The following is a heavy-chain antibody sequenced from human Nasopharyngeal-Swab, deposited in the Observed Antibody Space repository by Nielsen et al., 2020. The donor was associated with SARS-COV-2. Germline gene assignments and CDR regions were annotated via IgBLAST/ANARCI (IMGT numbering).Heavy chain of an antibody. CDR3: ARLKLDPFWRWLQSDAFDI. Sequence: GESLKISCKGSGYSFTSYWIGWVRQMPGKGLEWMGIIYPGDSDTRYSPSFQGQVTISADKSISTAYLQWSSLKASDTAMYYCARLKLDPFWRWLQSDAFDIWGQGTMVTVSS. CDR2: IYPGDSDT. D-gene: IGHD5-24*01. CDR1: GYSFTSYW. J-gene: IGHJ3*02. V-gene: IGHV5-51*01.